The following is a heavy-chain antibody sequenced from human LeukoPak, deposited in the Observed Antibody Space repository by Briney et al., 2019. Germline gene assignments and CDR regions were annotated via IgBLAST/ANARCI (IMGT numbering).Heavy chain of an antibody. CDR3: AKDRANDYGDSNWFDP. V-gene: IGHV3-9*01. CDR2: ISWNSGSI. D-gene: IGHD4-17*01. Sequence: GGSLRLSCAASGFTFDDYAMHWVRQAPGKGLEWVSGISWNSGSIGYADSVKGRFTISRDNAKNSLYLQMNSLRAEDTALYYCAKDRANDYGDSNWFDPWGQGTLVTVSS. CDR1: GFTFDDYA. J-gene: IGHJ5*02.